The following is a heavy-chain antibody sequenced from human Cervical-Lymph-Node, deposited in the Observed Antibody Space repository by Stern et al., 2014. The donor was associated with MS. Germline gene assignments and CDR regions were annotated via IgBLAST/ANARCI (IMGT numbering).Heavy chain of an antibody. CDR2: ISTTTGNP. CDR3: AREAEYSSSSGVDY. Sequence: QVQLVQSGSELKKPGASVTVSCKASTYTFTSYALYWVRQAPGQGLEWMGWISTTTGNPTYAQGFTGRFVFSLDTSVSTAYLQISSLKTEDTAVYYCAREAEYSSSSGVDYWGQGTLVTVSS. CDR1: TYTFTSYA. J-gene: IGHJ4*02. V-gene: IGHV7-4-1*02. D-gene: IGHD6-6*01.